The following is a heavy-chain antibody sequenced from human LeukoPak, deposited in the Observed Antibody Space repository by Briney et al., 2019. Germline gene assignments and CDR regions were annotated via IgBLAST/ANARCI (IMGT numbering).Heavy chain of an antibody. Sequence: PGGSLRLSCAASGFTFSSYNMNWVRQAPGRGLEWVSSISSSDSYIYYADSVKGRFTISRDNAKNSLFLQMNSLRAEDTAVYYCAKGSSSWLLGYYFDYWGQGTLVTVSS. CDR3: AKGSSSWLLGYYFDY. CDR1: GFTFSSYN. J-gene: IGHJ4*02. CDR2: ISSSDSYI. D-gene: IGHD6-13*01. V-gene: IGHV3-21*04.